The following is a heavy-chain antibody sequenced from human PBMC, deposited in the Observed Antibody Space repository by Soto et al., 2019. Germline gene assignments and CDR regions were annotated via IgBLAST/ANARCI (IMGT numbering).Heavy chain of an antibody. D-gene: IGHD2-2*01. J-gene: IGHJ6*03. CDR2: NSGSGGST. CDR1: GFTFSSYA. V-gene: IGHV3-23*01. Sequence: GGSLRLSCAASGFTFSSYAMSWVRQAPGKGLEWVSANSGSGGSTYYADSVKGRFTISRDNSKNTLYLQMNSLRAEDTAVYYCAKVGYCSSTSCYDTKGDYYYYMDVWGKGTTVTVSS. CDR3: AKVGYCSSTSCYDTKGDYYYYMDV.